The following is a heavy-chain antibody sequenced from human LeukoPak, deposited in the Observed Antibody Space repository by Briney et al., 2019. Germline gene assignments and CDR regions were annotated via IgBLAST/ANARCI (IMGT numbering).Heavy chain of an antibody. D-gene: IGHD3-16*02. V-gene: IGHV1-2*02. CDR3: ARGYGFGGVIPGFDI. CDR2: INPNSGGT. J-gene: IGHJ3*02. Sequence: ASVKVSCKASGYTFTGYYMHWVRQAPGQGLEWMGWINPNSGGTNYAQKFQGRVTMTRDTSISTAYMELSRLRSDDTAVYYCARGYGFGGVIPGFDIWGQGTMVTVSS. CDR1: GYTFTGYY.